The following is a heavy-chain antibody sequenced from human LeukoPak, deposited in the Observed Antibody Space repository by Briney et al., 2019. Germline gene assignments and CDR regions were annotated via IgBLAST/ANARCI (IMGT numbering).Heavy chain of an antibody. CDR1: GFSFSNYW. J-gene: IGHJ4*02. D-gene: IGHD3/OR15-3a*01. Sequence: GGSLRLSCAASGFSFSNYWMSWVRQAPGKGLEWVATIREDGSEKYYVDSVKGRFTISRDNAKKSLYLQMNSLKAEDTALYYCADVLDWAYWGQGTLVTVSS. V-gene: IGHV3-7*01. CDR2: IREDGSEK. CDR3: ADVLDWAY.